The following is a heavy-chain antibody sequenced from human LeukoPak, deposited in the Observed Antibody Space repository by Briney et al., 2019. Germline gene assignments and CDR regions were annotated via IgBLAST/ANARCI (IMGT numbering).Heavy chain of an antibody. D-gene: IGHD3-10*01. CDR2: IWFDGTNK. Sequence: GESLKISCAASGFTFSSYGMHWVRQAPGRGLEWVAVIWFDGTNKYYVDSVKGRFTISTDISKNTLYLQMSSLRAEDTAVYYCARSPGSSGRLDYWGQGILVTVSS. V-gene: IGHV3-33*01. J-gene: IGHJ4*02. CDR3: ARSPGSSGRLDY. CDR1: GFTFSSYG.